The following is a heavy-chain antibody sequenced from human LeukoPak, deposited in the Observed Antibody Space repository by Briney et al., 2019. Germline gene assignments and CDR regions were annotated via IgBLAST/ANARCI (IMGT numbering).Heavy chain of an antibody. D-gene: IGHD6-13*01. V-gene: IGHV1-24*01. Sequence: ASVKVSCKVSGYTLAELSMHWVRQAPGKGLEWIGGFDPEDGETIYAQKFQGRVTMTEDTSTDTAYMELSSLRSEDTAVYYCATGAAADTGRAYYYYYGMDVWGQGTTVTVSS. CDR2: FDPEDGET. CDR1: GYTLAELS. CDR3: ATGAAADTGRAYYYYYGMDV. J-gene: IGHJ6*02.